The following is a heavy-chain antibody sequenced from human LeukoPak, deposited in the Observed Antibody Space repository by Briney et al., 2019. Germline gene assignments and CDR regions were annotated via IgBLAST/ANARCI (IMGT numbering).Heavy chain of an antibody. CDR3: ARGGYDILTGYYAANDY. CDR2: ISYDGSNK. Sequence: PGGSLRLSCAASGFTFSSYGMHWVRQAPGKGLEWVAVISYDGSNKYYADSVKGRFTISRDNSKNTLYLQMNSLRAEDTAVYYCARGGYDILTGYYAANDYWGQGTLVTVSS. V-gene: IGHV3-33*05. CDR1: GFTFSSYG. J-gene: IGHJ4*02. D-gene: IGHD3-9*01.